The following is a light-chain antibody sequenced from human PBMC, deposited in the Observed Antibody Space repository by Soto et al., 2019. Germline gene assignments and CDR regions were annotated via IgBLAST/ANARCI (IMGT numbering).Light chain of an antibody. V-gene: IGKV1-39*01. CDR1: QSISSY. CDR2: AAS. Sequence: DIQRTQSPSSLSSSVGARVTITCRASQSISSYLNWYQQKPGKAPKLLIYAASSLQSGVPSRFSGSGSGTDFTLTISSLQPEDFATYYCQQSYSTRWPFGQGTKVDIK. CDR3: QQSYSTRWP. J-gene: IGKJ1*01.